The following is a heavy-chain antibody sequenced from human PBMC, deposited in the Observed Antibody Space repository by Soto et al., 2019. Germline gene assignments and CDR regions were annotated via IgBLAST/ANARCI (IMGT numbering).Heavy chain of an antibody. CDR3: AKQRTSVVTPAHVAV. J-gene: IGHJ3*01. CDR2: IYYSWST. Sequence: PSETLSFTCTVTVDSISSRSYYLGWIRQPPGKGLEWIGSIYYSWSTYNNPSLRSRVSMSIDTSKDQFSLKLKSVTSADTALYFCAKQRTSVVTPAHVAVWGQGSIVTVS. CDR1: VDSISSRSYY. V-gene: IGHV4-39*01. D-gene: IGHD2-21*02.